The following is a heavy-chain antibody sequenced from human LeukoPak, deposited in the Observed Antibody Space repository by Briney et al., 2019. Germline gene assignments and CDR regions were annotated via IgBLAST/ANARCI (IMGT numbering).Heavy chain of an antibody. CDR3: ATSAGDYRAGHYYYMGV. V-gene: IGHV1-2*02. J-gene: IGHJ6*03. CDR1: GYTFTGCY. CDR2: INPNTAGT. D-gene: IGHD4-11*01. Sequence: ASVKVSCKASGYTFTGCYFHWVRQAPGQGLEWMGWINPNTAGTNYAQKFLGGVTLTWDTSISTAYMELNRLTSDDTAVYYCATSAGDYRAGHYYYMGVWGKGTSVTVSS.